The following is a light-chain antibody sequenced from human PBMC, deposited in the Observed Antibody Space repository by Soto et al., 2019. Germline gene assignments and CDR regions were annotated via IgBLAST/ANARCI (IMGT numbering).Light chain of an antibody. Sequence: DLQMTQSPSPLSASVGDRVTITCRASQSCRNSLAWYQQKAGKAPTLLIYDASTLQSGVPSRFSGSGSGTEFSLTISSLQPEDFATYYCLCYITYPWTFGQGTKVDI. CDR1: QSCRNS. CDR3: LCYITYPWT. J-gene: IGKJ1*01. V-gene: IGKV1-5*01. CDR2: DAS.